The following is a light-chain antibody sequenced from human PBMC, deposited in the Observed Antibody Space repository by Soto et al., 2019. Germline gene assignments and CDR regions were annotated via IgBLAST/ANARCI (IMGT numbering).Light chain of an antibody. J-gene: IGKJ4*01. CDR2: AAS. V-gene: IGKV1-39*01. Sequence: DIQMTQSPSSLSASVGDRVTITCRASQNIRNYLAWYQQKAGKAPKLLIYAASSLQSGVPSRFSGSGSGTDFTLSISSLQPEDFATYYCQQSYSGPLTFGGGTKVDNK. CDR1: QNIRNY. CDR3: QQSYSGPLT.